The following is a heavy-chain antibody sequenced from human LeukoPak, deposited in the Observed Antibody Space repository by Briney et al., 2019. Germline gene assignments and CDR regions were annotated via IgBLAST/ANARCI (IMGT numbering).Heavy chain of an antibody. CDR1: GGTFSGYY. V-gene: IGHV4-34*01. CDR3: ARGTLSPRRHTAMVKLDY. Sequence: SETLSLTCAAYGGTFSGYYRRWIRQPPGQGLEWIGEINHNGSTNYNPSLKNRIITTVNTTKNQFSLKLSSVTAAGTAVYYCARGTLSPRRHTAMVKLDYWGQGTLVTVSS. CDR2: INHNGST. D-gene: IGHD5-18*01. J-gene: IGHJ4*02.